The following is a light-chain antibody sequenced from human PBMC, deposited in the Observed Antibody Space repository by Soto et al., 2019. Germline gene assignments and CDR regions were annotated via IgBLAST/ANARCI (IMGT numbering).Light chain of an antibody. Sequence: IVLTQSPGTLSLSPGERVTLSCRASQSVTTRLAWYQHKPGQAPRLLMSGASSRASGVPVRLSGSGSGTDFTLTISRLEPEDFALYYCQQYGGSPITFGQGTRLEIK. J-gene: IGKJ5*01. CDR1: QSVTTR. CDR3: QQYGGSPIT. CDR2: GAS. V-gene: IGKV3-20*01.